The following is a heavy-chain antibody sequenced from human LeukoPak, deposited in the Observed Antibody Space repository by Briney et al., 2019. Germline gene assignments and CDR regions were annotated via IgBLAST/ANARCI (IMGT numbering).Heavy chain of an antibody. CDR1: GYTFTSYD. Sequence: GASVKVSCKASGYTFTSYDINWVRQATGQGLEWMGWMNPNSGNTGYAQKFQGRVTMTRNTSISTAYMELSSLRSDDTAVYYCARDRRITGDTNWFDPWGQGTLVTVSS. CDR2: MNPNSGNT. D-gene: IGHD1-20*01. J-gene: IGHJ5*02. CDR3: ARDRRITGDTNWFDP. V-gene: IGHV1-8*01.